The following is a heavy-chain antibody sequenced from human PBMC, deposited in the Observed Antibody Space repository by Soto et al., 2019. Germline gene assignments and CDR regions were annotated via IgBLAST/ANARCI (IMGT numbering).Heavy chain of an antibody. CDR3: ARDTSRGEYDY. CDR2: INVYNGNT. J-gene: IGHJ4*02. V-gene: IGHV1-18*01. CDR1: GYTFTSYV. D-gene: IGHD3-10*01. Sequence: QVQLVQSGAEVKKPGASVKVSCKASGYTFTSYVISWVRQAPGQGLEWMGWINVYNGNTNYAQKLQSRVTMTTDTSTSTAYLDLRSLRSDDTAVYFCARDTSRGEYDYWGQGTLVTVSS.